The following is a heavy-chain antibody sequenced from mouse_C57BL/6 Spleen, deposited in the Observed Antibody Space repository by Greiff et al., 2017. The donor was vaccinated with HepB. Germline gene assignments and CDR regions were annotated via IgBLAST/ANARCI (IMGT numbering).Heavy chain of an antibody. CDR2: IYPGDGDT. Sequence: QVQLKESGAELVKPGASVKISCKASGYAFSSYWMNWVKQRPGKGLEWIGQIYPGDGDTNYNGKFKGKATLTADKSSSTAYMQLSSLTSEDSAVYFCARLDPGGFAYWGQGTLVTVSA. V-gene: IGHV1-80*01. CDR1: GYAFSSYW. J-gene: IGHJ3*01. CDR3: ARLDPGGFAY.